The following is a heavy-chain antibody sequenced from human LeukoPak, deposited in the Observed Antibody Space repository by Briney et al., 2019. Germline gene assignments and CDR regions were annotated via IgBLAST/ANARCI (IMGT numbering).Heavy chain of an antibody. Sequence: GGSLRLSCAASGFTFSSYAMSWVRQAPGKGLEWVSSISGSGGTTYYADSVKGLFTISRDNSKNTLYLQMNSLRPDDTAVYYCAKGNGKAAAGSVVDYWGQGTLVTVSS. D-gene: IGHD6-13*01. CDR2: ISGSGGTT. CDR1: GFTFSSYA. CDR3: AKGNGKAAAGSVVDY. J-gene: IGHJ4*02. V-gene: IGHV3-23*01.